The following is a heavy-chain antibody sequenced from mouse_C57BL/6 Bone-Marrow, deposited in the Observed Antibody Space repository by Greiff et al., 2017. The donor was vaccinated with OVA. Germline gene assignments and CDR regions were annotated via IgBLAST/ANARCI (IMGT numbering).Heavy chain of an antibody. V-gene: IGHV1-47*01. CDR2: FHPYNDDT. Sequence: VQVVESGAELVKPGASVKMSCKASGYTFTTYPIEWLKQNHGKSLEWIGNFHPYNDDTKYNEKFKGKATLTVEKSSSTVYLELSRLTSDDSAVYYCARALDYDHYAMDYWGQGTSVTVSS. D-gene: IGHD2-4*01. CDR1: GYTFTTYP. CDR3: ARALDYDHYAMDY. J-gene: IGHJ4*01.